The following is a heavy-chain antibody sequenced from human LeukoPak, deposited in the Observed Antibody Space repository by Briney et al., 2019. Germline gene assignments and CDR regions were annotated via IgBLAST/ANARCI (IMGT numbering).Heavy chain of an antibody. CDR2: IYYSGST. V-gene: IGHV4-30-4*07. D-gene: IGHD1-1*01. J-gene: IGHJ3*02. Sequence: SETLSLTCAVSGGSISSGGYSWSWIRQPPGKGLEWIGYIYYSGSTYYNPSLKSRVTISVDTSKNQFSLKLSSVTAADTAVYYCATRGNEDAFDIWGQGTMVTVSS. CDR1: GGSISSGGYS. CDR3: ATRGNEDAFDI.